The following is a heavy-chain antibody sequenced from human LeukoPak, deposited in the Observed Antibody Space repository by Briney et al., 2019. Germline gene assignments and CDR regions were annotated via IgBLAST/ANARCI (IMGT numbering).Heavy chain of an antibody. J-gene: IGHJ4*02. CDR3: ARGRPLFYFDY. V-gene: IGHV3-53*01. CDR2: IYSDGTT. Sequence: GGSLRLSCAASGFTVSSNDMTWVRQAPGKGLECASLIYSDGTTYYTDSVRGRFTISRDSSKNTLYLQMNSLRADDTAVYYCARGRPLFYFDYWGQGTLVTVSS. CDR1: GFTVSSND.